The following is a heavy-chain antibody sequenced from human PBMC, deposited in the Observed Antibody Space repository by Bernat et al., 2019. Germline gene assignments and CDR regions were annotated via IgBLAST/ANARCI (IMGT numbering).Heavy chain of an antibody. CDR1: GGSISSGGYY. V-gene: IGHV4-31*03. Sequence: QVPLQESGPGLVKPSQTLSLTCTVSGGSISSGGYYWSWIRQHPGKGLEWIGYIYYSGSTYYNPSLKSRVTISVDTSKNQFSLKLSSVTAADTAVYYCARDRYCSGGSCKGLDAFDIWGQGTMVTVSS. CDR3: ARDRYCSGGSCKGLDAFDI. D-gene: IGHD2-15*01. J-gene: IGHJ3*02. CDR2: IYYSGST.